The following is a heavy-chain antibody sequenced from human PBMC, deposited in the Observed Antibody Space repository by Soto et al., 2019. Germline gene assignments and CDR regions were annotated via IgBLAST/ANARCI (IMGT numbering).Heavy chain of an antibody. CDR2: IDPSDSYT. J-gene: IGHJ6*02. CDR3: ASHSSSYYYYGMDV. Sequence: PGESLKISCKGSGYSFTSYWISWVRQMPGKGLEWMGRIDPSDSYTNYSPSFQGHVTISADKSISTAYLQWSSLKASDTAMYYCASHSSSYYYYGMDVRGQGTTVTVSS. CDR1: GYSFTSYW. V-gene: IGHV5-10-1*01. D-gene: IGHD6-6*01.